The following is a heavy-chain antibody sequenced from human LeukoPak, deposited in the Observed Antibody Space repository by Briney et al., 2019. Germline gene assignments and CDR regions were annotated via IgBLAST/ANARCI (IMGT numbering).Heavy chain of an antibody. Sequence: GGSLRLSCAAYGFTFSSYSMNWVRQAPGKGLEWVSYISSSSSTIYYADSVKGRFTISRDNAKNSLYLQMNSLRAEDTAVYYCARGTEYYDYVWGSYRSGFDYWGQGTLVTVSS. CDR3: ARGTEYYDYVWGSYRSGFDY. D-gene: IGHD3-16*02. J-gene: IGHJ4*02. V-gene: IGHV3-48*01. CDR2: ISSSSSTI. CDR1: GFTFSSYS.